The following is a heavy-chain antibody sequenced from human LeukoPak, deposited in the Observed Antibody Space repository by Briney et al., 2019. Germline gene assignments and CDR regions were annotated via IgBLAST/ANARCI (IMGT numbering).Heavy chain of an antibody. J-gene: IGHJ4*02. CDR2: ISLSGGTI. D-gene: IGHD2-2*01. CDR1: GGSISSHY. Sequence: LSLTCTVSGGSISSHYWSWIRQPPGKGLEWVSHISLSGGTIHYADSVKGRFTVSRDNAKNSLYLQMNSLRAEDTAVYYCARDFPTITSWYYFDYWGLGALVVVSS. V-gene: IGHV3-11*01. CDR3: ARDFPTITSWYYFDY.